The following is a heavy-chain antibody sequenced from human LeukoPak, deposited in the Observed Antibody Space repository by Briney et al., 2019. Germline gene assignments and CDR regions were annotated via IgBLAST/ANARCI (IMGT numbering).Heavy chain of an antibody. J-gene: IGHJ3*02. CDR3: AGGIYCSGGSCYSREDAFDI. Sequence: ASVKVSCKASGYTFTSYGISWVRQAPGQGLEWMGWISAYNGNTNYAQKFQGRVTITADESTSTAYMELSSLRSEDTAVYYCAGGIYCSGGSCYSREDAFDIWGQGTMVTVSS. V-gene: IGHV1-18*01. CDR2: ISAYNGNT. D-gene: IGHD2-15*01. CDR1: GYTFTSYG.